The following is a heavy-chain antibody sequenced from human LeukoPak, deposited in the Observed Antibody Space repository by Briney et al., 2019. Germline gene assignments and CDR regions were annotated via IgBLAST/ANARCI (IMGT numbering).Heavy chain of an antibody. V-gene: IGHV1-2*02. D-gene: IGHD3-16*02. CDR2: INPNSGGT. Sequence: ASVKVSCKASGYTFTGYYMHWVRQAPGQGLEWMGWINPNSGGTNYAQKFQGRVTMTRDTSISTAYMELRSLRSDDTAVYYCARDPGGLSSPHDAFDIWGQGTMVTVSS. CDR3: ARDPGGLSSPHDAFDI. CDR1: GYTFTGYY. J-gene: IGHJ3*02.